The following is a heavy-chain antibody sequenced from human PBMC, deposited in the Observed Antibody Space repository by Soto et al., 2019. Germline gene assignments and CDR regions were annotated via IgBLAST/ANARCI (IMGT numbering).Heavy chain of an antibody. J-gene: IGHJ6*02. Sequence: QVQLVQSGAEVKKPGSSVKVSCKASGDTFSTYTITWMRQAPGQGLEWMGGIIPRSATSNYAQKFQGRVTTTADESTSTAYRELSSLRSEDTAVYYCAKEGLVLVPTTVNSDHYYDAMDVWGQGTTVTVSS. CDR2: IIPRSATS. D-gene: IGHD2-2*01. CDR1: GDTFSTYT. CDR3: AKEGLVLVPTTVNSDHYYDAMDV. V-gene: IGHV1-69*12.